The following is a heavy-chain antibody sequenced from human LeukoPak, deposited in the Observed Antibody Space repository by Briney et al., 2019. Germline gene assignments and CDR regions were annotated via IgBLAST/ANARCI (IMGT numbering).Heavy chain of an antibody. CDR3: ARGGGIAARPTPYYFDY. J-gene: IGHJ4*02. V-gene: IGHV4-30-2*01. D-gene: IGHD6-6*01. CDR2: IYHSGST. Sequence: SETLSLTCAVSGGSISSGGYSWSWIRQPPGKGLEWIGYIYHSGSTYYNPSLKSRVTISVDRTKNQFSLKLSSVTAADTAVYYCARGGGIAARPTPYYFDYWGQGTLVTVSS. CDR1: GGSISSGGYS.